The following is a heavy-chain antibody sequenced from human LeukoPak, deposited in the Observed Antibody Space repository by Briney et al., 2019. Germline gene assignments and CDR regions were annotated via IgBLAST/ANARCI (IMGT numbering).Heavy chain of an antibody. V-gene: IGHV3-74*01. Sequence: GGSLRLSCAASGFTFRNHWMHWVRQAPGKGLVWVARINSDGSDTSHADSVEGRFTISRDNAKDTLYLQMNSLRVEDTAVYYCARNNWGIDYWGQGTLVAVSS. CDR1: GFTFRNHW. J-gene: IGHJ4*02. CDR2: INSDGSDT. D-gene: IGHD7-27*01. CDR3: ARNNWGIDY.